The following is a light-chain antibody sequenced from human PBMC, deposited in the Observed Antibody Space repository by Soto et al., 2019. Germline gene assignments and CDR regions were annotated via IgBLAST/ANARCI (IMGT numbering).Light chain of an antibody. CDR3: SSYEGSNNLV. Sequence: QSALTQPPSASGSPGQSVTISCTGTSSDVGGYNYVSWYQQHPGKAPKLMIYEVSKRPSGVPDRFSGSKSVNTASLTVSGLQAEDEADYYCSSYEGSNNLVFGGGTKVTVL. J-gene: IGLJ2*01. CDR1: SSDVGGYNY. V-gene: IGLV2-8*01. CDR2: EVS.